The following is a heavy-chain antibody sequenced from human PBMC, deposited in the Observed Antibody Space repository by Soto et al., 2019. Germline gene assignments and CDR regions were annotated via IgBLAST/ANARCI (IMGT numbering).Heavy chain of an antibody. J-gene: IGHJ6*02. V-gene: IGHV2-70*01. D-gene: IGHD6-19*01. CDR3: ARSSGWYGYYYYGMDV. CDR1: GFSLSTSGMC. Sequence: SGPTLVNPTQTLTLTCTFSGFSLSTSGMCVSWIRQPPGKALEWLALIDWDDDKYYSTSLKTRITISKDTSKNQVVLTMTNMDPVDTATYYCARSSGWYGYYYYGMDVWGQGTTVTVSS. CDR2: IDWDDDK.